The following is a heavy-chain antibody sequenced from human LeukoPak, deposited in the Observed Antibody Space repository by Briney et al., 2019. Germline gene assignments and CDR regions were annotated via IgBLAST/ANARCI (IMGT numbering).Heavy chain of an antibody. J-gene: IGHJ6*02. D-gene: IGHD4-17*01. V-gene: IGHV4-4*07. CDR1: GGSISSYY. CDR2: IYTSGST. Sequence: SETLSLTCTDSGGSISSYYWSWIRQPAGKGLEWIGRIYTSGSTNYNPSLKSRVTMSVDTSKNQFSLKLSSVTAADTAVYYCARTTVTKNGTYGMDVWGQGTTVTVSS. CDR3: ARTTVTKNGTYGMDV.